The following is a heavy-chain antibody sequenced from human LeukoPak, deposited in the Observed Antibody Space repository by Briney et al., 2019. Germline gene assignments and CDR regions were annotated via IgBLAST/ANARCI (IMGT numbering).Heavy chain of an antibody. CDR3: APSANEFYFDY. J-gene: IGHJ4*02. Sequence: ASAKVSCKTSGYTFTNYYMHWVRQAPGQSLEWMGWINPKNGDTNYSQKFQGRVTLTRDTSISTAYMELTSLIYDDTAMYYCAPSANEFYFDYWGQGTMVTVSS. D-gene: IGHD5-12*01. CDR1: GYTFTNYY. V-gene: IGHV1-2*02. CDR2: INPKNGDT.